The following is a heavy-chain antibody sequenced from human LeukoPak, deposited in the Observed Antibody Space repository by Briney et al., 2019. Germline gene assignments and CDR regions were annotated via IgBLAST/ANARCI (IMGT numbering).Heavy chain of an antibody. Sequence: GGSLRLSCAASGFTFSSYGMHWVRQAPGKGLEWVAVISYDGSNKYYADSVKGRFTISRDNTKNTLYLQMNSLRAEDTAVYYCAKTSRYYDSSGYHYWYFDLWGRGTLVTVSS. CDR2: ISYDGSNK. CDR3: AKTSRYYDSSGYHYWYFDL. J-gene: IGHJ2*01. D-gene: IGHD3-22*01. V-gene: IGHV3-30*18. CDR1: GFTFSSYG.